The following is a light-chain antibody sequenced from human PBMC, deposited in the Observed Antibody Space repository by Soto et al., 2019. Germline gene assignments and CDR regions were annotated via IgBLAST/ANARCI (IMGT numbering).Light chain of an antibody. V-gene: IGLV3-9*01. CDR1: NIGSKN. Sequence: SYELTQPLSVAVALGQTARITCGGNNIGSKNVHWYQQNPGQAPVLVIYRDSNRPSGSPERFSGSNSWNTATLTISRAQAGDEPDYYCQVWDSSSVVFGGGTKLTVL. CDR3: QVWDSSSVV. J-gene: IGLJ2*01. CDR2: RDS.